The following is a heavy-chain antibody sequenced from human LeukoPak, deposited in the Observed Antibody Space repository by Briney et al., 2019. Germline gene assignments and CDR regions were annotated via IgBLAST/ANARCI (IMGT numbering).Heavy chain of an antibody. CDR1: GVSLRGYY. D-gene: IGHD4-11*01. V-gene: IGHV4-34*01. CDR3: ARGSNYVSDYYFDV. CDR2: VNHEGDS. Sequence: SETLTLTCAVYGVSLRGYYWSWIRQSPEKGLEWIGEVNHEGDSIYSPSLKSRLTLSVDMSKNQFSLNLRSVTAADTAVYFCARGSNYVSDYYFDVWGKGTTVIVSS. J-gene: IGHJ6*03.